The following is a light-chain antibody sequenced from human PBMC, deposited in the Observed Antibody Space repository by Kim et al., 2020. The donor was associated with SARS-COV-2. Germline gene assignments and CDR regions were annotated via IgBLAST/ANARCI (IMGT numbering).Light chain of an antibody. CDR3: QQSSSIPLT. V-gene: IGKV1-39*01. J-gene: IGKJ4*01. CDR2: AAS. CDR1: QNIRTF. Sequence: GDRVTITCRASQNIRTFLNWYQHKPGKAPELLIYAASSLQSGVPSRFSGSGSGTTFSLTINSLQREDIATYYCQQSSSIPLTFG.